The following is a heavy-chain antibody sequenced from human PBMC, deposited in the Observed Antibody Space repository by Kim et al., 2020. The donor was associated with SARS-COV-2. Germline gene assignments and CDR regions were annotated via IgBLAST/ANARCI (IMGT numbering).Heavy chain of an antibody. CDR1: GFTFSNYW. J-gene: IGHJ4*02. D-gene: IGHD3-16*01. V-gene: IGHV3-7*01. CDR2: IKQDDSEK. Sequence: GGSLRLSCVASGFTFSNYWMNWVRQVPGKGLEWVATIKQDDSEKYYLGSVKGRFTISRDNTGNSVHLQMNSLRVDDTAVYYCARQLGENRYDLRPYFDYWGQGILVTVSS. CDR3: ARQLGENRYDLRPYFDY.